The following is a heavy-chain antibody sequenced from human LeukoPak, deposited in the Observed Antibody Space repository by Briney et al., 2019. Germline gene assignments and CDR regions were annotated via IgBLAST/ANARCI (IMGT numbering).Heavy chain of an antibody. D-gene: IGHD3-10*01. CDR1: GYTFSNYG. CDR2: ISAYNGKT. CDR3: ARCGSGSHPADPYYYYMDV. Sequence: ASVKVFCKASGYTFSNYGISWVRQAPGQGLEWMGWISAYNGKTNYAQKFQGRVTMTTDTSTSTAYMELRSLGSDDTAVFYCARCGSGSHPADPYYYYMDVWGKGTTVTISS. V-gene: IGHV1-18*01. J-gene: IGHJ6*03.